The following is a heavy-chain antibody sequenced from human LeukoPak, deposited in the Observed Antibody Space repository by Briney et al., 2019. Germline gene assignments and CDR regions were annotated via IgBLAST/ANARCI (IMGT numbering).Heavy chain of an antibody. CDR3: ARIYSSSSGYYFDY. V-gene: IGHV4-38-2*01. D-gene: IGHD6-6*01. CDR2: IYHSGST. Sequence: SETLSLTCAVSGCSISSGYYWGWIRQPPGKGLEWIGNIYHSGSTYYNPSLKSRVTISLDTSKNQFSLKLSSVTAADTAVYYCARIYSSSSGYYFDYWGQGTLVTVSS. CDR1: GCSISSGYY. J-gene: IGHJ4*02.